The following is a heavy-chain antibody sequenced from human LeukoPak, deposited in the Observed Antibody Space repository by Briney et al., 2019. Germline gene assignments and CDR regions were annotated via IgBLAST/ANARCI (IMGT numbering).Heavy chain of an antibody. J-gene: IGHJ3*02. CDR1: GGSISSYY. V-gene: IGHV4-4*07. D-gene: IGHD2-2*01. CDR2: IYTSGST. CDR3: ARDYGCSSTSCYPQSAFDI. Sequence: PSETLSLTCTVSGGSISSYYWSWIRQPAGKGLEWIGRIYTSGSTNYNPSLKSRVTISVDTSKNQFSLKLSSVTAADTAVYYCARDYGCSSTSCYPQSAFDIWGQGTMVTVSS.